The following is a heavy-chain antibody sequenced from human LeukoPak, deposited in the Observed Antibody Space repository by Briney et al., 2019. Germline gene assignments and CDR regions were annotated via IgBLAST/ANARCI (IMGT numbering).Heavy chain of an antibody. CDR1: GGTFSSYT. Sequence: SVKVSCKASGGTFSSYTISWVRQAPGQGLEWMGRIIPILGIANYAQKFQGRVTITTDESTSTAYMELSSLRSEDTAVYYCARDSGRRYYYDSSGYYFDAFDIWGQGTMVTVSS. CDR2: IIPILGIA. D-gene: IGHD3-22*01. V-gene: IGHV1-69*16. J-gene: IGHJ3*02. CDR3: ARDSGRRYYYDSSGYYFDAFDI.